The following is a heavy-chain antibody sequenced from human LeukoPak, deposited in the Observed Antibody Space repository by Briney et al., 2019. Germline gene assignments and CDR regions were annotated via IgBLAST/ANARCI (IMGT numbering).Heavy chain of an antibody. J-gene: IGHJ4*02. D-gene: IGHD5-24*01. CDR1: GGSISSGGYY. CDR2: IYYSGST. Sequence: PSETLSLTCTVSGGSISSGGYYWSWIRQHPGKGLEWIGYIYYSGSTYYNPSLKSRVTISVDTSKNQFSLKLSSVTAADTAVYYCAILVVDGYNGYYFDYWGQGTLVTVSS. V-gene: IGHV4-31*03. CDR3: AILVVDGYNGYYFDY.